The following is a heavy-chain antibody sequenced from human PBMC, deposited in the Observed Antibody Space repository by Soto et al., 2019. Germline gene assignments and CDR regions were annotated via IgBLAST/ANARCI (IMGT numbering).Heavy chain of an antibody. CDR3: AKGLYYYDSSGYGPDDAFDI. J-gene: IGHJ3*02. CDR2: ISGSGGST. V-gene: IGHV3-23*01. D-gene: IGHD3-22*01. Sequence: GGSLRLSCAASGFTFSSYAMSWVRQAPGKGLEWVSAISGSGGSTYYADSVKGRFTISRDNSKNTLYLQMNSLRAEDTAVYYCAKGLYYYDSSGYGPDDAFDIWGQGAMVTVSS. CDR1: GFTFSSYA.